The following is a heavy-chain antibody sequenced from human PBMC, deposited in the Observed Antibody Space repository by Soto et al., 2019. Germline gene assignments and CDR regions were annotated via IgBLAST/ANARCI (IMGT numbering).Heavy chain of an antibody. CDR3: ARDDSSGYYRLDY. J-gene: IGHJ4*02. D-gene: IGHD3-22*01. CDR2: ISSSSSYI. Sequence: GGSLRLSCAASGFTFSSYSMNWVRQAPGKGLEWVSSISSSSSYIYYADSVKGRFTISRDNAKNSLYLQMNSLRAEDTAVYYCARDDSSGYYRLDYWGQGTLVTV. CDR1: GFTFSSYS. V-gene: IGHV3-21*01.